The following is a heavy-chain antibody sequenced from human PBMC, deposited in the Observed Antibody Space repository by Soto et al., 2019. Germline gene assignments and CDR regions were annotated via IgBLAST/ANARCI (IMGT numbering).Heavy chain of an antibody. Sequence: EVQLLESGGGLVQPGGSLRLSCAASGFTFSSCAMNWVRQAPGKGREWVSAIRGSGGTTYYADSVKGRFTISRDNSKNTLYLQMNSLRADDTAVYYCAKVYSDFWSGYPYYFDYWGQGTLVTVSS. CDR2: IRGSGGTT. V-gene: IGHV3-23*01. CDR3: AKVYSDFWSGYPYYFDY. CDR1: GFTFSSCA. D-gene: IGHD3-3*01. J-gene: IGHJ4*02.